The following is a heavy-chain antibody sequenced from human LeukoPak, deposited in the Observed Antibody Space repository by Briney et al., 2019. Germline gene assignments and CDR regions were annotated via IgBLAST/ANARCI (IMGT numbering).Heavy chain of an antibody. CDR3: ARAKIIEAITHMDV. J-gene: IGHJ6*02. D-gene: IGHD5-12*01. Sequence: GGSLGLSCAASGFTFRNYVIHWVRQAPGKGLEWVAVMSHDGGIEKYADSVKGRFTISRDNSKKTLYLQMNSLRSEDAAVYYCARAKIIEAITHMDVWGQGTTVTVSS. V-gene: IGHV3-30*03. CDR2: MSHDGGIE. CDR1: GFTFRNYV.